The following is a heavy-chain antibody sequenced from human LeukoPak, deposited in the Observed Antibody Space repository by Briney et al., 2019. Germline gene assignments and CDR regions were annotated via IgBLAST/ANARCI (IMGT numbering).Heavy chain of an antibody. CDR2: IYYSGNT. V-gene: IGHV4-31*03. CDR3: TRGYSSTWYEDN. J-gene: IGHJ4*02. D-gene: IGHD6-13*01. Sequence: SQTLSLTCTVSGGSFSTGGYYWSWIRQHPGKGLERIGYIYYSGNTYYNPSLKSRVTISIDTSKNQFSLKLSSVTAADTAVYYCTRGYSSTWYEDNWGQGTLVTVSS. CDR1: GGSFSTGGYY.